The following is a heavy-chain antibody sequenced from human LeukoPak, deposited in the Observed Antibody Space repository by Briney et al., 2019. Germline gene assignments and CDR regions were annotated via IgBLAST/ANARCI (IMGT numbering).Heavy chain of an antibody. V-gene: IGHV3-7*01. CDR1: GFTFGDYW. J-gene: IGHJ6*02. D-gene: IGHD7-27*01. CDR3: TTYKNWVAGDV. CDR2: IKQDGSEE. Sequence: PGGSLRLSCAASGFTFGDYWMSWVRQAPGKGPEWVATIKQDGSEEHYVDSVKGRFTVSRDSARNSLFLQMNSLRVEDTAVYYCTTYKNWVAGDVWGQGTTVSVSS.